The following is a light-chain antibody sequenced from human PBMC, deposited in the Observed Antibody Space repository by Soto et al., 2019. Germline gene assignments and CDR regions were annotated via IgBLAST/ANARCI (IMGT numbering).Light chain of an antibody. J-gene: IGLJ1*01. CDR3: SSYAGSNNPYV. V-gene: IGLV2-8*01. CDR1: SSDVGGYDS. CDR2: EVS. Sequence: QSALTQPPSASGSPGQSVTISCTGTSSDVGGYDSVSWYQQNPGKAPKLMIYEVSRRPSGVPDRFSGSKSGNTASLTVSGLQAEDEADYYCSSYAGSNNPYVFGTGTKVTVL.